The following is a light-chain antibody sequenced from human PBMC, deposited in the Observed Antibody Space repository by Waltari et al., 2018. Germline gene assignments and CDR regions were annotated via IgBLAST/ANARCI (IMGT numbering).Light chain of an antibody. CDR3: QQYDSLPTYT. J-gene: IGKJ2*01. Sequence: DIQMTQSPSSLSVSVGDRVTITCQASQDISNRLNWYQQKPGKAPKLLIYHASNLEIGVPSRFSGSGSGTDFTFTISSLQPEDIATYYCQQYDSLPTYTFGQGTELEIK. CDR1: QDISNR. V-gene: IGKV1-33*01. CDR2: HAS.